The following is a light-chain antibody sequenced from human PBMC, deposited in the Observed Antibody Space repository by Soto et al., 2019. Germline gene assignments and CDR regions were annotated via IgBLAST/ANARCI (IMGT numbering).Light chain of an antibody. CDR3: HHYHNWPMT. V-gene: IGKV3-20*01. J-gene: IGKJ5*01. CDR1: QSIRSHY. CDR2: GAH. Sequence: EIVLTQSPGTLSLSPGERATLSCRASQSIRSHYLAWYQQKPGQAPRLLISGAHNRAPGIPDRFSGSESGTDFTLTISSLQSEDFAVYYCHHYHNWPMTFGQGTRLEIK.